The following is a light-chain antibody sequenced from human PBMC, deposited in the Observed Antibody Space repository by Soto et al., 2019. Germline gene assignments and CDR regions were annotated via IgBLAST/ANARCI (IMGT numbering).Light chain of an antibody. J-gene: IGLJ2*01. CDR2: SNN. CDR3: AAWDDSLNSPRML. Sequence: QSVLTQPPSVSATPGQRVTISCSGTYSNIGSNTVAWYQRLPGAAPKLLIYSNNERPSGVPDRFSGSKSVSSASLAISGLQSEDEADYYCAAWDDSLNSPRMLFGGGTKVTVL. V-gene: IGLV1-44*01. CDR1: YSNIGSNT.